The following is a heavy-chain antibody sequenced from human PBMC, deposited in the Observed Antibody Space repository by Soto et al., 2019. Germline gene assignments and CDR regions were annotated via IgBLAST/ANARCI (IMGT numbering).Heavy chain of an antibody. CDR2: ISSGSDSI. CDR3: ARDPSADRFVQYFQH. V-gene: IGHV3-21*01. D-gene: IGHD3-10*02. J-gene: IGHJ1*01. CDR1: GFIFTRYS. Sequence: GGSLRLSCVASGFIFTRYSMVWVRLAPGKGLEWVASISSGSDSIFYADSVKGRFTVSRDNAKNSLFLQMNNLRAEDTAVYFCARDPSADRFVQYFQHWGQGTQVTVSS.